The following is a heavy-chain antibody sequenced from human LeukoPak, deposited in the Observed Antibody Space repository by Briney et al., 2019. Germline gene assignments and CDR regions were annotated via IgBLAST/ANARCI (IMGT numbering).Heavy chain of an antibody. CDR3: ARDDYGDYLGWFDS. D-gene: IGHD4-17*01. CDR2: ISSTSNII. CDR1: GFTSNTYS. V-gene: IGHV3-48*04. J-gene: IGHJ5*01. Sequence: GGPLRLSCAASGFTSNTYSTNWVRQAPGKGLEWVSYISSTSNIIHYADSVKGRFTISRDNAKNSLFLQMNSLRAEDTAVYYCARDDYGDYLGWFDSWGQGTLVTVSS.